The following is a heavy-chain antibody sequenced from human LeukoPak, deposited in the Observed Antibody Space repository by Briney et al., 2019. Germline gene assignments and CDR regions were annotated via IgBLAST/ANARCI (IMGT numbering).Heavy chain of an antibody. Sequence: PGGSLRLSRAASGFGVSVNYMSWVRQAPGKGLEWVSVLYASGITKYADSVKGRFTISRDTSDNTLNLQMNDLGAEDSAVYYCAAKGNGYTGIYVFAHWGQGTLVTVSA. J-gene: IGHJ4*02. D-gene: IGHD1-26*01. CDR2: LYASGIT. CDR3: AAKGNGYTGIYVFAH. CDR1: GFGVSVNY. V-gene: IGHV3-66*01.